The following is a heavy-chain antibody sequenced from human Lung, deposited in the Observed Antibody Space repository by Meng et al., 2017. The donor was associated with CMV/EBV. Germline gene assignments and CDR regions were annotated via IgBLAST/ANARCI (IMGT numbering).Heavy chain of an antibody. V-gene: IGHV4-59*01. CDR3: ARFTIFGVVMDGMDV. Sequence: SETLSLTCTVSGGSISSYYWSWIRQPPGKGLEWIGYIYYSGSTNYNPSLKSRVTISVDTSKNQFSLKLISVTAADTAVYYCARFTIFGVVMDGMDVWGQGTXVTVSS. D-gene: IGHD3-3*01. CDR1: GGSISSYY. CDR2: IYYSGST. J-gene: IGHJ6*02.